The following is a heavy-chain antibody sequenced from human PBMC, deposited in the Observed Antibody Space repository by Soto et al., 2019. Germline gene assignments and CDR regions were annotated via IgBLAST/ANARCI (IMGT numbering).Heavy chain of an antibody. V-gene: IGHV1-69*13. D-gene: IGHD6-13*01. CDR2: IIPIFGTA. J-gene: IGHJ6*02. CDR3: AGEGKKWSTAAGASTHHDYYYYGMDV. Sequence: SVKVSCKASGGTFSSYAISWVRQAPGQGLEWMGGIIPIFGTANYAQKFQGRVTITADESTSTAYMELSSLRSEDTAVYYCAGEGKKWSTAAGASTHHDYYYYGMDVWGQGTTVTVSS. CDR1: GGTFSSYA.